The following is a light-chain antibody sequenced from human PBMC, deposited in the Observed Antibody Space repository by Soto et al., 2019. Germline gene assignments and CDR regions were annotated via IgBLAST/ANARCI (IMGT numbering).Light chain of an antibody. Sequence: EIVMTQSPATLSVSPGERATLSCRASQSVSRNLAWYQQKPGQAPRLLIYGASTRATGFPARFSGSGSGTEFTLTISSLQSEDFAVYYCHQYNNWPLWTFGQGTKVDIK. CDR3: HQYNNWPLWT. V-gene: IGKV3-15*01. CDR2: GAS. CDR1: QSVSRN. J-gene: IGKJ1*01.